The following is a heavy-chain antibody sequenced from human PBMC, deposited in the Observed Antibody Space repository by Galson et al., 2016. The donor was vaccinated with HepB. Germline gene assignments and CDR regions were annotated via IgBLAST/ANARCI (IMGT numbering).Heavy chain of an antibody. CDR2: INRDGSVT. D-gene: IGHD6-19*01. CDR1: EFTFSSYW. J-gene: IGHJ4*02. V-gene: IGHV3-7*01. CDR3: ARDRTTGDSSAWYDALDY. Sequence: SLRLSCAGSEFTFSSYWMTWVRQAPGKGLEWVANINRDGSVTHYVDSVGGRFTISRDNAKNSLFLQMNSLRVEDTAVYYCARDRTTGDSSAWYDALDYWGQGTTVTISS.